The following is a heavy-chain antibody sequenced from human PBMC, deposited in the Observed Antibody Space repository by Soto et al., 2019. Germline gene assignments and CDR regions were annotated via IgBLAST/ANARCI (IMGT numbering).Heavy chain of an antibody. CDR2: ISGSGGNT. CDR1: GLTSSTYA. J-gene: IGHJ3*02. V-gene: IGHV3-23*01. Sequence: PGGSLRLSCAASGLTSSTYAMSWVRQAPGKGLEWVSGISGSGGNTYYADSVKGRFTISRDNSRSTLYLQMNSLRAEDTAVYYCAKIMVGGTTLAFDSWGQGTMVTVSS. D-gene: IGHD1-7*01. CDR3: AKIMVGGTTLAFDS.